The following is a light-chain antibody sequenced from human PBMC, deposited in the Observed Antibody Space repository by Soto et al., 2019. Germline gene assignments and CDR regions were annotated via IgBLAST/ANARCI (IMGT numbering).Light chain of an antibody. Sequence: QSALTQRASVSGSPGQSITISCTGSSSDVGGYNYVSWYQQHPGKAPKLMIYEVSNRPSGVSNRFSGSKSGNTASLSISGLQAEDEANYYCSSYTTSSTDVFGIGTKVTVL. V-gene: IGLV2-14*01. CDR1: SSDVGGYNY. CDR3: SSYTTSSTDV. J-gene: IGLJ1*01. CDR2: EVS.